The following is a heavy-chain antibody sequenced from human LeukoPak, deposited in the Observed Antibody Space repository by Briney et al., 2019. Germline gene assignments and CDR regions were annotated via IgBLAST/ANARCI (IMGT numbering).Heavy chain of an antibody. D-gene: IGHD6-19*01. CDR2: IYYSGST. V-gene: IGHV4-34*01. CDR1: GGSFSGYY. CDR3: ARAVAGYYYYMDV. J-gene: IGHJ6*03. Sequence: SETLSLTCAVYGGSFSGYYWSWIRQPPGKGLEWIGSIYYSGSTYYNPSLKSRVTISVDTSKNQFSLKLSSVTAADTAVYYCARAVAGYYYYMDVWGKGTTVTVSS.